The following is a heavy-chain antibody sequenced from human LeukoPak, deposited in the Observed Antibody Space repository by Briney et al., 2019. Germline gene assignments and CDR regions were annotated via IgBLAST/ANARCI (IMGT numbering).Heavy chain of an antibody. V-gene: IGHV3-21*01. J-gene: IGHJ4*02. CDR1: GFTFSSYI. CDR2: ISSSSTYI. D-gene: IGHD1-20*01. CDR3: ARTPYNWNDGPGDY. Sequence: PGGSLRLSCAASGFTFSSYIMNWVRQAPGKGLEWVSSISSSSTYIYYADSMKGRFTISRDNAKNSLYLQMNSLRAEDTAVYYCARTPYNWNDGPGDYWGQGTLVTVSS.